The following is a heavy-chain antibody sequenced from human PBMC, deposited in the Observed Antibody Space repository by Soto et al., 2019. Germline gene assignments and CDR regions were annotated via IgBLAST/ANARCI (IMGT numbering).Heavy chain of an antibody. Sequence: QVQLVQSGAEVKKPGSSVKVSCKASGGTFSSYAISWVRQAPGQGLEWMGGITPMFGTTKYAQKFQGRLTITEDESTRTAYMELSSLSSGDTAVYYCARGVVVVAASQLGWFDPWGQGTLVTVSS. CDR1: GGTFSSYA. D-gene: IGHD2-15*01. J-gene: IGHJ5*02. CDR2: ITPMFGTT. CDR3: ARGVVVVAASQLGWFDP. V-gene: IGHV1-69*01.